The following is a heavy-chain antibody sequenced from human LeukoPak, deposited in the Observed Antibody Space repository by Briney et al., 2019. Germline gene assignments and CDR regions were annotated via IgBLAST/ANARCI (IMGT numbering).Heavy chain of an antibody. CDR3: AKWGDYDILTGYYDSDY. CDR1: GFTFSNYA. CDR2: IVGSGGST. V-gene: IGHV3-23*01. D-gene: IGHD3-9*01. Sequence: GASLRLSCAASGFTFSNYAMSWVRQAPGKGLEWVSAIVGSGGSTYYADSVKGRSTISRDNPKNTLYLQMNSLRAEDTAVYYCAKWGDYDILTGYYDSDYWGQGTLVTVSS. J-gene: IGHJ4*02.